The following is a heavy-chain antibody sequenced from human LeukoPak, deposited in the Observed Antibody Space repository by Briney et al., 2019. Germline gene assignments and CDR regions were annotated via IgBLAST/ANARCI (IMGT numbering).Heavy chain of an antibody. CDR3: ARDRFRGSYFDY. D-gene: IGHD1-26*01. J-gene: IGHJ4*02. Sequence: SETLSLTCTVSGYSISSGYYWGWIRQPPGKGLEWIGSIYHSGGTYYNPSLKSRVTISVDTSKNQFSLKLSSVTAADTAVYYCARDRFRGSYFDYWGQGTLVTVSS. V-gene: IGHV4-38-2*02. CDR1: GYSISSGYY. CDR2: IYHSGGT.